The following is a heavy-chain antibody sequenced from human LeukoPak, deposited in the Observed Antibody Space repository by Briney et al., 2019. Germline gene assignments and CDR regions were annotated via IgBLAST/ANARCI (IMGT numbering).Heavy chain of an antibody. CDR1: GFTFSSYW. J-gene: IGHJ4*02. CDR3: ARVQSYYDSSGYYYFDY. V-gene: IGHV3-7*01. Sequence: GGSLRLSCVASGFTFSSYWLSWVRQAPGKGLEWVANIKQDGSEKYYVDSVKGRFTISRDNAKNSLYLQMNSLRAEDTAVYYCARVQSYYDSSGYYYFDYWGQGTLVTVSS. CDR2: IKQDGSEK. D-gene: IGHD3-22*01.